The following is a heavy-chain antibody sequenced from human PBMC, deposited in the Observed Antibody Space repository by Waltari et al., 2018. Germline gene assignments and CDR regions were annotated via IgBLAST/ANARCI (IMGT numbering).Heavy chain of an antibody. V-gene: IGHV4-4*07. CDR1: GDSISSYF. J-gene: IGHJ3*02. CDR2: IYTSGSS. Sequence: QVQLQESGPGLVKPSETLSLTCTVSGDSISSYFWSWIRQPAGKGLEWIGRIYTSGSSNYNPALRSRVTMSVDTSKNQFSLKLSSVTAADTAVYYCARERGKTSYTFWRDAFDIWGQGTMVTVSS. D-gene: IGHD3-3*01. CDR3: ARERGKTSYTFWRDAFDI.